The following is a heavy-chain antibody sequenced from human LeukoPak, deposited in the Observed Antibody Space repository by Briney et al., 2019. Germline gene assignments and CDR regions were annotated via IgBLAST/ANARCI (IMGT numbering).Heavy chain of an antibody. D-gene: IGHD6-13*01. Sequence: ETLSLTCAVYGGSFSGYYWSWIRQPPGKGLEWVSAISGSGGSTYYADSVKGRFTISRDNSKNTLYLQMNSLRAEDTAVYYCAKDRTPERSSWYFSWGQGTLVTVSS. CDR2: ISGSGGST. CDR3: AKDRTPERSSWYFS. V-gene: IGHV3-23*01. J-gene: IGHJ5*02. CDR1: GGSFSGYY.